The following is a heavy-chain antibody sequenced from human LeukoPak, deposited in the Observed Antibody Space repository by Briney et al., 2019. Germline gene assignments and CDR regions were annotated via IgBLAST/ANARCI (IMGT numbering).Heavy chain of an antibody. V-gene: IGHV1-18*01. Sequence: GASVKVSCKASGYTLANFGLTWVRQAPGQGLEWMGWIGTTNGNTKYAQKVQGRVTMTTDTSTNTAYMELRSLRSDDTAVYYCGRDLIDYGGNIVYWGQGTLVTVSS. D-gene: IGHD4-23*01. J-gene: IGHJ4*02. CDR1: GYTLANFG. CDR2: IGTTNGNT. CDR3: GRDLIDYGGNIVY.